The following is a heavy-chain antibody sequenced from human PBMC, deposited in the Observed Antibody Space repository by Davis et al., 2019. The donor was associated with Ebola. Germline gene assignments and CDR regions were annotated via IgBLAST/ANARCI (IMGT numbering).Heavy chain of an antibody. D-gene: IGHD2-8*01. CDR3: VKNGASLSDIFDH. J-gene: IGHJ4*02. Sequence: GESLKISCAASGFTFSNDWMTWVRQAPGQGLEWISSISGSGAYSFYTASLKGRFTISRDNSNNTLFLQMDSLRAEDTATFYCVKNGASLSDIFDHWGQGTLVTVSS. CDR2: ISGSGAYS. V-gene: IGHV3-23*01. CDR1: GFTFSNDW.